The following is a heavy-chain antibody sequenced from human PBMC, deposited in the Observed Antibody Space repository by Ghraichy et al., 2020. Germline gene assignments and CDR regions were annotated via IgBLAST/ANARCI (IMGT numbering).Heavy chain of an antibody. J-gene: IGHJ6*02. CDR1: GYSFTTYG. CDR3: ARPGVTAAGPPKYYYYGLDV. D-gene: IGHD6-13*01. Sequence: ASVKVSCKASGYSFTTYGVTWVRQAPGQGLEWIGWITVYNDYTDYAPKFQGRVTISTDTSTDTAYMELRGLRSDDTAIYYCARPGVTAAGPPKYYYYGLDVWGLGTTVIVSS. CDR2: ITVYNDYT. V-gene: IGHV1-18*01.